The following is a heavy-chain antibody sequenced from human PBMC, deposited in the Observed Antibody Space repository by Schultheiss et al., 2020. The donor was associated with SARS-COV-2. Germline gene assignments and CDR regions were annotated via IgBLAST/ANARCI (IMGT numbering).Heavy chain of an antibody. V-gene: IGHV4-34*01. J-gene: IGHJ4*02. CDR2: INHSGST. D-gene: IGHD2-2*01. CDR1: GGSFSGYY. CDR3: ARGAKYCSSTSCYSWFFRYYFDY. Sequence: SETLSLTCAVYGGSFSGYYWSWIRQTPGKGLEWIGEINHSGSTNYNPSLKSRVTISVDTSKNQFSLKLSSVTAADTAVYYCARGAKYCSSTSCYSWFFRYYFDYWGQGTLVTVSS.